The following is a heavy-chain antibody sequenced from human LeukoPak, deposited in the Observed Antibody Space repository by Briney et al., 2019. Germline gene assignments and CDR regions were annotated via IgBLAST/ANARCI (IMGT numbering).Heavy chain of an antibody. CDR1: GFTFSSYA. D-gene: IGHD6-19*01. Sequence: GGSLRLSCAASGFTFSSYAMSWVRQAPGKGLEWVSLISGSGGSTYYADSVKGRFTISRDNSKSTLYLQMNSLRAEDTAVYYCARGPLTEVAGTTWDSWGRGTLVTVSS. CDR2: ISGSGGST. CDR3: ARGPLTEVAGTTWDS. V-gene: IGHV3-23*01. J-gene: IGHJ4*02.